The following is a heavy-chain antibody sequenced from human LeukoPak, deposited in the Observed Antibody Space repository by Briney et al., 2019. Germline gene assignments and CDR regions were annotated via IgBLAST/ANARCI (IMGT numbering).Heavy chain of an antibody. J-gene: IGHJ4*02. CDR3: ARGPGYSSGWYGVSGLDY. Sequence: ASVKVSSKASGYTFTGYYMHWVRQAPGQGLEWMGWINPNSGGTNYAQKFQGRVTMTRDTSISTAYMELSRLRSDDTAVYYCARGPGYSSGWYGVSGLDYWGQGTLVTVSS. D-gene: IGHD6-19*01. CDR1: GYTFTGYY. CDR2: INPNSGGT. V-gene: IGHV1-2*02.